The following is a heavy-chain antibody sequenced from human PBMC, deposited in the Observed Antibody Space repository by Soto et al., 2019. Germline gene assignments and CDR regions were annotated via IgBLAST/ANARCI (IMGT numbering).Heavy chain of an antibody. J-gene: IGHJ4*02. CDR3: AGLYYDSSDYYYFDY. CDR2: IFHSGST. CDR1: GDSISSYY. Sequence: SETLSLTCTVSGDSISSYYWSWIRQPPGRGLEWIGYIFHSGSTNYNPSLKSRVTISVDTSKNQFSLKLSSVTAADTAVYYCAGLYYDSSDYYYFDYWGQGTLVTVSS. D-gene: IGHD3-22*01. V-gene: IGHV4-59*08.